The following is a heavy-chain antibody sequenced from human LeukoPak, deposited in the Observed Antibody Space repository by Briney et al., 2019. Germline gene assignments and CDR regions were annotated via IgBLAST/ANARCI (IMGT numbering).Heavy chain of an antibody. J-gene: IGHJ3*02. CDR2: ISYDGSNQ. V-gene: IGHV3-30-3*01. Sequence: GGSLRLSCAASGFTFSSYAMHWVRQAPGKGLEWVAVISYDGSNQYYADSVKGRFTISRDNSKNTLYLQMNSLRAEDTAVYYCARALDMSFDIWGQGTMVTVSS. CDR1: GFTFSSYA. CDR3: ARALDMSFDI. D-gene: IGHD2-15*01.